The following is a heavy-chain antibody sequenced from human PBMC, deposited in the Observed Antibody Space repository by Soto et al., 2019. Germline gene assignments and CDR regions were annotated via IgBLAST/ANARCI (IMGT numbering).Heavy chain of an antibody. V-gene: IGHV1-3*01. CDR3: ARDGVEYSSSYNWFDP. J-gene: IGHJ5*02. Sequence: ASVKVSCKASGYTFTSYAMHWVRQAPGQRLEWMGWINAGNGNTKYSQKFQGRVTITRDTSASTAYMELSSLRSEDTAVYYCARDGVEYSSSYNWFDPWGQGTLVTVSS. CDR2: INAGNGNT. D-gene: IGHD6-6*01. CDR1: GYTFTSYA.